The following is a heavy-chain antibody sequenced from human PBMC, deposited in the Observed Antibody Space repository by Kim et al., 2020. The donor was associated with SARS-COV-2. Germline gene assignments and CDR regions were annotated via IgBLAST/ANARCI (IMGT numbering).Heavy chain of an antibody. V-gene: IGHV3-21*01. CDR3: ARAAYYGSGSYSIDY. J-gene: IGHJ4*02. Sequence: DSVKGRFTISRDNAKNSLYLQMNSLRAEDTAVYYCARAAYYGSGSYSIDYWGQGTLVTVSS. D-gene: IGHD3-10*01.